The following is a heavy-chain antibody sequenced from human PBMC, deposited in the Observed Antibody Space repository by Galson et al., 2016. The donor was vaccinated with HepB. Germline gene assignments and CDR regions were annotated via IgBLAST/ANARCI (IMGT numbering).Heavy chain of an antibody. CDR1: GGSIGSSNW. CDR3: ARYGTVGSSFGAVLDS. Sequence: SETLSLTCGVYGGSIGSSNWWSWVRQPPGKGLEWIGESSHTGSTNYNPSLESRVSISVDQSKNQISLRLNSVTAADTAVYYCARYGTVGSSFGAVLDSWGQGILVTVSS. D-gene: IGHD3-3*01. CDR2: SSHTGST. V-gene: IGHV4-4*02. J-gene: IGHJ4*02.